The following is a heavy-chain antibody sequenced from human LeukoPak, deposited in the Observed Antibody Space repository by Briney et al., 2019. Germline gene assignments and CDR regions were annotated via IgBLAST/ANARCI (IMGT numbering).Heavy chain of an antibody. Sequence: SETLSLTCTVSAGTLSSYYWSWIRQPAGKGLEWIGRIYTSGSTNYNPSLKSRVTMSVDTSKNQFSLKLSSVTAADTAVYYCANNPLSRQRLVFNYFDYWGQGTLVTVSS. CDR3: ANNPLSRQRLVFNYFDY. CDR2: IYTSGST. V-gene: IGHV4-4*07. D-gene: IGHD6-13*01. CDR1: AGTLSSYY. J-gene: IGHJ4*02.